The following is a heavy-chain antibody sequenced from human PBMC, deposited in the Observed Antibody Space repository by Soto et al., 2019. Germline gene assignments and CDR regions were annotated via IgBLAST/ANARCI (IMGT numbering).Heavy chain of an antibody. J-gene: IGHJ4*02. CDR1: GGSISSGGYY. CDR3: ARAVWSSGPPKRYFDY. D-gene: IGHD3-10*01. V-gene: IGHV4-31*03. CDR2: IYYSGST. Sequence: ASETLSLTCTVSGGSISSGGYYWRWIRQHPGKGLEWVGYIYYSGSTYYNPSLKSRVTISVDTSKNQFSPKLSSVTAADTAVYYCARAVWSSGPPKRYFDYWGQGTLVTVSS.